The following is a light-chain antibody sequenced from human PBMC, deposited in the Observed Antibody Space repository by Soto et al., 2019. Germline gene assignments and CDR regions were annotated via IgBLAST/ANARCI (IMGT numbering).Light chain of an antibody. J-gene: IGLJ1*01. CDR2: DVT. CDR3: CSYAGSYV. CDR1: NSDVGGYNY. Sequence: QSALTQPRSVSGSPGQSVTISCTRTNSDVGGYNYVSWYQHHPGRAPKLLIYDVTERPSGVPDRFSGSKSGNTASLTISGLQADVEADYYCCSYAGSYVFGTGTKLTVL. V-gene: IGLV2-11*01.